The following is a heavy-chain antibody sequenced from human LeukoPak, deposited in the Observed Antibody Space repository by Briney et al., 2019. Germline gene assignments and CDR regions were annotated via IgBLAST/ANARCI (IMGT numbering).Heavy chain of an antibody. CDR3: ARGSGWTDY. J-gene: IGHJ4*02. V-gene: IGHV3-7*01. Sequence: GGSLRLSCEVSGFRFSTYWMTWVRQAPGKGLEWVANIKEDGSDKYYVNSVKGRFTISRDNAKNSVYLQMNSLRAEDTAVYYCARGSGWTDYWGQGTLVTVSS. CDR1: GFRFSTYW. CDR2: IKEDGSDK. D-gene: IGHD6-19*01.